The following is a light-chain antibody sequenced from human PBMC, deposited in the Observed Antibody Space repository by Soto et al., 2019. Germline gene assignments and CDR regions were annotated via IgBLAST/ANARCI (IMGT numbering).Light chain of an antibody. CDR2: EVR. V-gene: IGLV2-14*01. CDR3: SAYTSRSTLV. Sequence: QSVLTQPASLSGSPGQSITISCSGTSRDIGAYNLVSWYQQLPGKAPKLLIYEVRSRPSGISYRFSGSKSGTTASLTISRLLPEDEADDYCSAYTSRSTLVFGGGTQLTVL. CDR1: SRDIGAYNL. J-gene: IGLJ7*01.